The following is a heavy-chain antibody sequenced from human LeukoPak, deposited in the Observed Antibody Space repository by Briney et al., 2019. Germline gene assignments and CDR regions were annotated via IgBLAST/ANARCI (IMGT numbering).Heavy chain of an antibody. Sequence: PSQTLSLICTVSGRPLSRGSYHWSWIPQPAGRGVELIGHIYTSGSTYYSPSLKSRVTISVDTSKNQFSLKLSSVTAADTAVYYCARVDFWSGYIDYWGQGTLVTVSS. V-gene: IGHV4-61*09. CDR2: IYTSGST. J-gene: IGHJ4*01. CDR1: GRPLSRGSYH. D-gene: IGHD3-3*01. CDR3: ARVDFWSGYIDY.